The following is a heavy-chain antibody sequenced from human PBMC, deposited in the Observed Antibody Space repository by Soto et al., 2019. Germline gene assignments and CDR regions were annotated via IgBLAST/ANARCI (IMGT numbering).Heavy chain of an antibody. J-gene: IGHJ4*02. CDR2: ISAYNGNT. D-gene: IGHD1-26*01. V-gene: IGHV1-18*01. Sequence: QVQLVQSGAEVKKPGASVKVSCKASGYTFTSYGISWVRQAPGQGLEWMGWISAYNGNTNYAQKLQGRVTMTTDTSKRKAYMELRSLRSDDTAVYYCARAGYGWELLAGGVFDYWGQGTLVNVSS. CDR3: ARAGYGWELLAGGVFDY. CDR1: GYTFTSYG.